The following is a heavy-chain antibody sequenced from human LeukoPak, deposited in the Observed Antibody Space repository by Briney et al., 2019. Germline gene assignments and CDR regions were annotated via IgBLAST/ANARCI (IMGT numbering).Heavy chain of an antibody. D-gene: IGHD6-19*01. CDR2: ISSSSSYI. CDR1: RFTFSSYK. CDR3: ARESGSGEFDY. Sequence: PGGSLRLSCAASRFTFSSYKVNWVRQAPGKGLEWVSSISSSSSYIYYADSVKGRFTISRDNARNSLYLQMKSLRAEDTAVYYCARESGSGEFDYWGEETLLTVSS. J-gene: IGHJ4*02. V-gene: IGHV3-21*01.